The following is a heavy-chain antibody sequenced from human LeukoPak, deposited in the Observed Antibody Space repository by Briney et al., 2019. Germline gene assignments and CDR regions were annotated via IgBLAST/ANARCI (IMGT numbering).Heavy chain of an antibody. V-gene: IGHV4-4*07. CDR3: AREKIVVVVAAPGYYYYMDV. CDR2: IYTSGST. J-gene: IGHJ6*03. D-gene: IGHD2-15*01. Sequence: SETLSLTCTVSGGSISSYCWSWIRQPAGKRLEWIGRIYTSGSTNYNPSLKSRVTISVDKSKNQFSLKLSSVTAADTAVYYCAREKIVVVVAAPGYYYYMDVWGKGTTVTVSS. CDR1: GGSISSYC.